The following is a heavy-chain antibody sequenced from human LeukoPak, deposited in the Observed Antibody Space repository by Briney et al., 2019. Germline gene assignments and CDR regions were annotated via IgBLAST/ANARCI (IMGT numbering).Heavy chain of an antibody. CDR3: ARVGDVVVPAATPNWFDP. V-gene: IGHV4-59*06. CDR1: GGSISSHY. Sequence: SETLSLTCTVSGGSISSHYWSWIRQPPGKGLEWIGYIYYSGSTYYNPSLKSRVTISVDTSKNQFSLKLSSVTAADTAVYYCARVGDVVVPAATPNWFDPWGQGTLVTVSS. D-gene: IGHD2-2*01. J-gene: IGHJ5*02. CDR2: IYYSGST.